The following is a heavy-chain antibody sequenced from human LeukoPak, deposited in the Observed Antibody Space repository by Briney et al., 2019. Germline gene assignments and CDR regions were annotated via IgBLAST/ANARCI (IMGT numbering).Heavy chain of an antibody. CDR2: ISNGGTT. Sequence: SESLSLTCTVSGGPINYYYWSWIRQPPGEGLEWIGYISNGGTTNHNPSLKSRVTISVDKSKNQLSLKLGSVTAADTAVYHCVRLQPNTGEWAFDIWGQGTLVTVS. CDR3: VRLQPNTGEWAFDI. J-gene: IGHJ3*02. V-gene: IGHV4-59*01. CDR1: GGPINYYY. D-gene: IGHD1-1*01.